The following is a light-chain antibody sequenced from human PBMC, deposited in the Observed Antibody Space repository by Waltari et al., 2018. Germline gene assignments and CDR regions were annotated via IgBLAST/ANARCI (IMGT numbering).Light chain of an antibody. Sequence: QSALTQPASVSGSPGQSITISCTGTSSDVGGYNYVSWYQQHPGKAPKLMIYDVSKRPSGVSNRFSGSKSGITASLTISGLQAEDEADYYCCSYAGSILYVFGTGTKVTVL. CDR3: CSYAGSILYV. V-gene: IGLV2-23*02. CDR1: SSDVGGYNY. CDR2: DVS. J-gene: IGLJ1*01.